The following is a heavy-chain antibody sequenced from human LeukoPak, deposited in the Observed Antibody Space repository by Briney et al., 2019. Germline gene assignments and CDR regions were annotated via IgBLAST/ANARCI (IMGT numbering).Heavy chain of an antibody. J-gene: IGHJ3*02. Sequence: ASVKVSCKASGYTFTGYYMHWVRQAPVQGLEWMGWINPNSGGTNYSQKFQGRVTMTRDTSISTAYMELSRLRSDDTAVYYCAGYCGGDCHGAFDIWGQGTMVTVSS. V-gene: IGHV1-2*02. CDR1: GYTFTGYY. CDR3: AGYCGGDCHGAFDI. CDR2: INPNSGGT. D-gene: IGHD2-21*02.